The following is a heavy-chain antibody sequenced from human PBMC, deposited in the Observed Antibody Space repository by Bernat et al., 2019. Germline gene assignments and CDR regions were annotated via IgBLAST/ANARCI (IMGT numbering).Heavy chain of an antibody. D-gene: IGHD1-26*01. CDR2: ISYDGSNK. V-gene: IGHV3-30-3*01. J-gene: IGHJ4*02. Sequence: QVQLVESGGGVVQPGRSLRLSCVASGFTFSSYAMHWVRQAPGKGLEWVAVISYDGSNKYYADSVKGRFTISRDNSKNTLYLQMNSLRAEDTAVYYCARDLVVGATGWGQGTLVTVSS. CDR3: ARDLVVGATG. CDR1: GFTFSSYA.